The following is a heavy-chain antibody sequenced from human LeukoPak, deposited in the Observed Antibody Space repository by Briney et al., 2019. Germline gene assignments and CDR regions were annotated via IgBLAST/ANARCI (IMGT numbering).Heavy chain of an antibody. Sequence: SVTLSLTCAVSGDSFSSNYWTWTRQSPGTGLEWIGYISHIGRTNYNPSLKSRVTISIDTSKNQFSLKLRSVTAADTAVYYCARDLVTVTKGFDIWGQGTMVSVSS. CDR2: ISHIGRT. CDR3: ARDLVTVTKGFDI. D-gene: IGHD4-17*01. J-gene: IGHJ3*02. CDR1: GDSFSSNY. V-gene: IGHV4-59*01.